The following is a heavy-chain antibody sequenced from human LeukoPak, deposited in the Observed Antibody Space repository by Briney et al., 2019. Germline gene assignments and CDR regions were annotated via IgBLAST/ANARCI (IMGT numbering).Heavy chain of an antibody. Sequence: ASVTVSCKASGYTFTSYYMHWVRQAPGQGLEWMGIINPSGGSTSYAQKFQGRVTMTRDMSTSTVYMELSSLRSEDTAVYYCARDGIAAAGYDYWGQGTLVTVSS. D-gene: IGHD6-13*01. CDR3: ARDGIAAAGYDY. J-gene: IGHJ4*02. CDR2: INPSGGST. CDR1: GYTFTSYY. V-gene: IGHV1-46*01.